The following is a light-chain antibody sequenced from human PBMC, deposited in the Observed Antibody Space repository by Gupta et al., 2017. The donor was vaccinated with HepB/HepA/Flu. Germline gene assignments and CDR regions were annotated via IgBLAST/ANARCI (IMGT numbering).Light chain of an antibody. CDR1: NLGNKY. J-gene: IGLJ1*01. Sequence: SYDLPQPPSVSVSPGQTANITCSGNNLGNKYTCWFHQKPDQSPVLVIYKDTQRPSGIPGRFSSYTSGTTATLTMRETQAGDDDDHYSQAEDTNRCVFGTGTKITVL. V-gene: IGLV3-1*01. CDR2: KDT. CDR3: QAEDTNRCV.